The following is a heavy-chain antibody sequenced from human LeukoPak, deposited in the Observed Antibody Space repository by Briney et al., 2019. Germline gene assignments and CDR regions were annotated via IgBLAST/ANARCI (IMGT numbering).Heavy chain of an antibody. D-gene: IGHD6-13*01. V-gene: IGHV4-34*01. CDR1: GGSYSGYY. CDR2: INHSGST. J-gene: IGHJ6*03. Sequence: ASETLFLXCAVHGGSYSGYYWRWIRQPPGKGLEWIGEINHSGSTNYNPSLKSRVTLSVDTSQNQFCLKLSAVTDADQAVYYGARRKKRVTAAGSVENYYYMDVWGKGTTVTVSS. CDR3: ARRKKRVTAAGSVENYYYMDV.